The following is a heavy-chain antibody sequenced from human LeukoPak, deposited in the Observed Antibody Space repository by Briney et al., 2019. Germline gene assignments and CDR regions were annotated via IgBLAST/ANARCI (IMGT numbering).Heavy chain of an antibody. CDR1: GFTFSTYW. V-gene: IGHV3-7*01. D-gene: IGHD6-19*01. CDR2: MKEDGNKK. Sequence: GGSLRLSCVASGFTFSTYWMTWVRQAPGKGLEWVASMKEDGNKKSYVDSVRGRFTISRDNAKNSMFLQMNSLRVEDTAVFYCARVAYGWSRGDAFDIWGHGTTVTVSS. CDR3: ARVAYGWSRGDAFDI. J-gene: IGHJ3*02.